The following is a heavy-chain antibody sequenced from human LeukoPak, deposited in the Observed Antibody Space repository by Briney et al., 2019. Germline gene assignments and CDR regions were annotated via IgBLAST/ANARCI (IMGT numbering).Heavy chain of an antibody. CDR3: AKDPGFDIVASYFDY. D-gene: IGHD5-12*01. V-gene: IGHV3-NL1*01. Sequence: GGSLRLSCAASGFTFSSYGMHWVRQAPGKGLEWVSVIYSGGSTYYADSVKGRFTISRDNSKNTLYLQMNSLRAEDTAVYYCAKDPGFDIVASYFDYWGQGTLVTVSS. CDR1: GFTFSSYG. J-gene: IGHJ4*02. CDR2: IYSGGST.